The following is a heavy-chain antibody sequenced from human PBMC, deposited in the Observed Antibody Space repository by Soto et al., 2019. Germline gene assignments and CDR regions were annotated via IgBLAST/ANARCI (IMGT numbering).Heavy chain of an antibody. V-gene: IGHV3-23*01. CDR3: AKENYGSGVPGP. CDR2: MSGDGRT. J-gene: IGHJ5*02. D-gene: IGHD3-10*01. Sequence: GGSLRLSCVGSGFTFSDSVMAWVRQAPGKGLEWLSVMSGDGRTRYALSVRGRFTISRDNAKNSLYLQMNSLRDEDTAVYYCAKENYGSGVPGPWGQGTLVTVSS. CDR1: GFTFSDSV.